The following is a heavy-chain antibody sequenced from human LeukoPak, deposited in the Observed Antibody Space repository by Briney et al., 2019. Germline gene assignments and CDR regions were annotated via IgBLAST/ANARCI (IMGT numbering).Heavy chain of an antibody. J-gene: IGHJ4*02. V-gene: IGHV4-59*08. Sequence: PSETLSLTCTVSGGSITSDYWSWIRQPPGKGLEWIGYISYSGSTSYDPSLKSRVTKSGDSSKKQFSLKLSSVTAADTAVYYCARFYYDSRGYWYYFDYWGQGTLVTVSS. CDR3: ARFYYDSRGYWYYFDY. CDR2: ISYSGST. CDR1: GGSITSDY. D-gene: IGHD3-22*01.